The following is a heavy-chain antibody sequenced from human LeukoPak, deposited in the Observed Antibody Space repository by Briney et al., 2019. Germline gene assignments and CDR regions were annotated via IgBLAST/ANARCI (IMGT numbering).Heavy chain of an antibody. J-gene: IGHJ4*02. CDR1: GFTFSSYD. CDR2: IGTAGDT. D-gene: IGHD6-13*01. V-gene: IGHV3-13*01. Sequence: GGSLRLSCAASGFTFSSYDMHWVRQATGKGLEWVSAIGTAGDTYYPGSVRGRFTISRENAKNSLYLQMNSLRAGDMAVYYCARGAAAGNFEFDYWGQGTLVTVSS. CDR3: ARGAAAGNFEFDY.